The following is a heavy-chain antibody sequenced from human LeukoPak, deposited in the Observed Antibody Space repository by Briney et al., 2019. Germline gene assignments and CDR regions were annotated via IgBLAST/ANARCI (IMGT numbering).Heavy chain of an antibody. CDR1: GFTFDDYG. Sequence: GGSLRLSCAASGFTFDDYGMRWVRQAPGKGLEWVSGINWNGGSTGYADSVKGRFTISRDNAKNSLYLQMDSLRAEDTALYYCARVGSSGWPSRRGVDYWGQGTLVTVSS. CDR3: ARVGSSGWPSRRGVDY. D-gene: IGHD6-19*01. J-gene: IGHJ4*02. V-gene: IGHV3-20*04. CDR2: INWNGGST.